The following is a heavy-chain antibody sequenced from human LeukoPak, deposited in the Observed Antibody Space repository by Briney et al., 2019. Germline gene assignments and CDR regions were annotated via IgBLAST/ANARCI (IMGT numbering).Heavy chain of an antibody. Sequence: GGSLRLSCAASGFTFSSYAMSWVRQAPGKGLEWVSTISGSGGGTYYADSVKGRFTISRDNSKNTLYLQMNSLRADDTAVYYCAKGEMGTTSYYFDYWGQGTLVTVSS. J-gene: IGHJ4*02. D-gene: IGHD5-24*01. V-gene: IGHV3-23*01. CDR3: AKGEMGTTSYYFDY. CDR2: ISGSGGGT. CDR1: GFTFSSYA.